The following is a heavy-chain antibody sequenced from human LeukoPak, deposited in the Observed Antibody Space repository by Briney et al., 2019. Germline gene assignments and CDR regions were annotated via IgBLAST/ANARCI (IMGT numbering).Heavy chain of an antibody. D-gene: IGHD4/OR15-4a*01. CDR1: GYTFINYG. J-gene: IGHJ4*02. Sequence: SVKVSCKAFGYTFINYGISWVRQAPGQGLEWMGWINPNSDGTNYAQKFQGRVTMTRDTSISTAYMELRRLRSDDTAIYYCARVNYANYGIDYWGQGTLVTVSS. CDR2: INPNSDGT. CDR3: ARVNYANYGIDY. V-gene: IGHV1-2*02.